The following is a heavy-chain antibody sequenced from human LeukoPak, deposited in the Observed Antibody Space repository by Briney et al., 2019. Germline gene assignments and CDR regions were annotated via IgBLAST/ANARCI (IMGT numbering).Heavy chain of an antibody. J-gene: IGHJ4*02. Sequence: PGGSLRLPCTTSGFPLSVFSLNWVRQAPGKGLEWVGIIRSSPNGEKTECSASVKGRFIISRDDSKNIGYLQMNSLKTEDTAVYYSTGNYNTQDFDYWGQGILVIVSS. V-gene: IGHV3-49*04. CDR3: TGNYNTQDFDY. CDR2: IRSSPNGEKT. CDR1: GFPLSVFS. D-gene: IGHD1-7*01.